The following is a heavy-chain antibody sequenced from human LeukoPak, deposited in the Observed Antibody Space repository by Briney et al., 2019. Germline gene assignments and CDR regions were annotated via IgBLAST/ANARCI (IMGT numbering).Heavy chain of an antibody. J-gene: IGHJ4*02. V-gene: IGHV3-53*01. Sequence: GGSLRLSCAASGFTTSSYYMTWVRQAPGKGLEWVSVIYSGGSTYYADSVKGRFTISRDNSRNTLFLQMNSLRAEDTAVYYCARGLAGTVFYYFDYWGQGTLVTVSS. CDR1: GFTTSSYY. CDR2: IYSGGST. D-gene: IGHD1-7*01. CDR3: ARGLAGTVFYYFDY.